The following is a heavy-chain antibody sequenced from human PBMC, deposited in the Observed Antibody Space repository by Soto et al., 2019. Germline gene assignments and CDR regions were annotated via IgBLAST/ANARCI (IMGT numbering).Heavy chain of an antibody. CDR1: GFTFSSYA. D-gene: IGHD3-10*01. CDR2: ISYDGSNK. Sequence: GGSLRLSCAASGFTFSSYAMHWVRQAPGKGLEWVAVISYDGSNKYYADSVKGRFTISRDNSKNTLYLQMNSLRAEDTAVYYCASGSRGFGELPGYWGQGTLVTVSS. CDR3: ASGSRGFGELPGY. J-gene: IGHJ4*02. V-gene: IGHV3-30-3*01.